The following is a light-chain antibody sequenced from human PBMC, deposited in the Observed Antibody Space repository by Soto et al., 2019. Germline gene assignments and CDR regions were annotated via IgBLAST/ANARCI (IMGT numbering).Light chain of an antibody. J-gene: IGLJ3*02. Sequence: QSALTQPPSASGSPRQSVTISCAGTSSDVGGYDHVSWYQQHPGKAPKLMIYDVSKRPSGVPDRFSGSKSGNAASLTVSGLQTEDEADYYCSSFAGSNNVVFGGGTQLTVL. CDR2: DVS. V-gene: IGLV2-8*01. CDR1: SSDVGGYDH. CDR3: SSFAGSNNVV.